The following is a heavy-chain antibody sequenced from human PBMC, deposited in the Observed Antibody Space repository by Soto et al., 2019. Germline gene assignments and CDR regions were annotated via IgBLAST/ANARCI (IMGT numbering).Heavy chain of an antibody. Sequence: QVQLVESGGGVVQPGRSLRLSCAASGLTFSTYGMHWVRQAPGKGLEWVAVIWYDGSNKYYEDCVKGLFTISRDNSKSTLFLHMNSLRAEDTAVYYCARAVGPFDYWGQGTLVTVAS. V-gene: IGHV3-33*01. CDR2: IWYDGSNK. CDR3: ARAVGPFDY. J-gene: IGHJ4*02. CDR1: GLTFSTYG.